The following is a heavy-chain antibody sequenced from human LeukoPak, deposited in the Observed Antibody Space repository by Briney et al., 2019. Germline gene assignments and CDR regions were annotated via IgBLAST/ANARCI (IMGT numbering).Heavy chain of an antibody. CDR3: ARRVRGIRMTTVKGNWFDP. D-gene: IGHD4-11*01. CDR2: IYYSGST. Sequence: SETLSLTCTVSGGSISSYYWSWIRQPPGKGLEWIGYIYYSGSTNYNPSLKSRVTISVDTSKNQFSLKLSSVTAADTAVYYCARRVRGIRMTTVKGNWFDPWGQGTLVTVSS. V-gene: IGHV4-59*12. J-gene: IGHJ5*02. CDR1: GGSISSYY.